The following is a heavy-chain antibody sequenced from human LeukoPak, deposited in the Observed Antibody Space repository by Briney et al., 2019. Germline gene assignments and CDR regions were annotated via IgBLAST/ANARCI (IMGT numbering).Heavy chain of an antibody. V-gene: IGHV3-74*01. D-gene: IGHD2-2*01. J-gene: IGHJ4*02. CDR1: GFTFSSYW. CDR3: ARGPRWDQLSLLDY. CDR2: INSDGSST. Sequence: GGSLRLSCAASGFTFSSYWMHWVRQAPGKGLVWVSRINSDGSSTSYADSVKGRFTISRDNAKNTLYLQMSSLRAEDTAVYYCARGPRWDQLSLLDYWGQGTLVTVSS.